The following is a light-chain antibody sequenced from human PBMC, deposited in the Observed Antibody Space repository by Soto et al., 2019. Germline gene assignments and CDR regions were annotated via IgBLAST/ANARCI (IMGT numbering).Light chain of an antibody. J-gene: IGKJ2*01. CDR3: QHYFGSLYT. Sequence: SVLTQSPGTLSLSPGEVATLSCRTSQSISSTYLAWYQQRPGQAPRLLIYAASSRATGIPDRFSGSGSGTDFTLTISRLEPEDFAVYYCQHYFGSLYTFGQGTKLEIK. V-gene: IGKV3-20*01. CDR2: AAS. CDR1: QSISSTY.